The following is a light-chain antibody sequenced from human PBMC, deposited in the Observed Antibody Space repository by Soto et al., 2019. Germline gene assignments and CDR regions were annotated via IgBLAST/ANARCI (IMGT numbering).Light chain of an antibody. CDR2: DAS. J-gene: IGKJ1*01. V-gene: IGKV1-5*01. CDR1: QSISSW. CDR3: QQTYTAPWT. Sequence: DIQMTQSPSTLSASVGDRVTITCRASQSISSWSAWYQQKPGKAPKLLIYDASSLESGVPSRFSGSGSGTEFTLTISDLQPEDFATYYCQQTYTAPWTFGQGTKVDIK.